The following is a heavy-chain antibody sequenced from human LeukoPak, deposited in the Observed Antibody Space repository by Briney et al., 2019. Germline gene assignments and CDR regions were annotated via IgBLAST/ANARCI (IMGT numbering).Heavy chain of an antibody. CDR2: ISGSGDYT. CDR1: GFTFSSYV. CDR3: AKVPYGSGTRGGFDY. V-gene: IGHV3-23*01. J-gene: IGHJ4*02. D-gene: IGHD3-10*01. Sequence: GGSLRLSCAASGFTFSSYVMSWVRQAPGKGLEWVSGISGSGDYTYYADSVKGRFTISRDNSKNTLYLHMNSLRAEDTAVYYCAKVPYGSGTRGGFDYWGQGTLVTVSS.